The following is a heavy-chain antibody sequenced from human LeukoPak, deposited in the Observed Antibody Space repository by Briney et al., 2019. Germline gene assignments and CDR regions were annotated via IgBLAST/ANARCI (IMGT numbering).Heavy chain of an antibody. Sequence: GGSLRLSCAASGFTFSSYGMHWVRQAPGKGLEWVAVIWYDGSNKYYADSVKGRFTISRDNSKNTLYLQMNSLRAEDTAVYYCAKRARPASDTAMANGAFDIWGQGTMVTVSS. CDR1: GFTFSSYG. V-gene: IGHV3-33*06. CDR2: IWYDGSNK. J-gene: IGHJ3*02. CDR3: AKRARPASDTAMANGAFDI. D-gene: IGHD5-18*01.